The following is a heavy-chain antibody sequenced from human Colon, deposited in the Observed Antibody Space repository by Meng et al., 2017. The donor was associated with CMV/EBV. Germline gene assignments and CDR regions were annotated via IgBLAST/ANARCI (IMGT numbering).Heavy chain of an antibody. Sequence: GESLKISCSASGFTFNNFDMSWVRQAPGKGLEWVSSIGGGGVNAYYTEAVKGRFTISRDNSRNTLYLQMNSLRTEDTALYYCATTAGVARPFDYWGQGTLVTVSS. CDR2: IGGGGVNA. V-gene: IGHV3-23*01. D-gene: IGHD2-15*01. CDR3: ATTAGVARPFDY. J-gene: IGHJ4*02. CDR1: GFTFNNFD.